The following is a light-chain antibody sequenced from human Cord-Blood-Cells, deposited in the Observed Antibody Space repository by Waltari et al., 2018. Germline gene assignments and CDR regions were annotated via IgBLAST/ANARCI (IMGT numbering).Light chain of an antibody. CDR2: WAS. CDR3: QQYYSTLT. Sequence: DIVMTQSPDSLAVSLGERATINCKSSQSVLYSSNNKNYLAWYQQKPGQPPKLLIYWASTRESGVPDRISCSGSGTDFTLPHRSLQAEDGAVYYCQQYYSTLTFGGGTKVEIK. V-gene: IGKV4-1*01. J-gene: IGKJ4*01. CDR1: QSVLYSSNNKNY.